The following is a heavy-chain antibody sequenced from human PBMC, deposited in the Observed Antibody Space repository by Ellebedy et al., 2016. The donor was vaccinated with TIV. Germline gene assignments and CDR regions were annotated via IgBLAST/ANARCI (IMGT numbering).Heavy chain of an antibody. J-gene: IGHJ6*02. V-gene: IGHV5-51*01. D-gene: IGHD6-13*01. CDR3: ASRIAAADTYYYYGMDV. CDR1: GYSFTSYW. Sequence: KVSCKGSGYSFTSYWIGWVRQMPGKGLEWMGIIYPGDSDTRYSPSFQGQVTISADKSISTAYLQWSSLKASDTAMYYCASRIAAADTYYYYGMDVWGQGTTVTVSS. CDR2: IYPGDSDT.